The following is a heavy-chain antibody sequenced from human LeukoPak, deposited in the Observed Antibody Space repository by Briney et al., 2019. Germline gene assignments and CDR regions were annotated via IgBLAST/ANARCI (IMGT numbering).Heavy chain of an antibody. Sequence: GESLKISCKASGYSFTSYWIGWVRQMPGKGLEWMGIIYPDDSDTRYSPSFQGQVTISADKSISTAYLQWTTLKASDTAMYYCARPSDIVATILVYWGQGTLVTVSS. CDR2: IYPDDSDT. CDR1: GYSFTSYW. D-gene: IGHD5-12*01. CDR3: ARPSDIVATILVY. V-gene: IGHV5-51*01. J-gene: IGHJ4*02.